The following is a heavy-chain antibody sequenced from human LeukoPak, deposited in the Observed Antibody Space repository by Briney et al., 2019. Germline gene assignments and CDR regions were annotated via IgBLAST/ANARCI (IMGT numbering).Heavy chain of an antibody. D-gene: IGHD3-3*02. CDR1: GFNFINW. Sequence: PGGSLRLSCAASGFNFINWMTWVRQAPGKGLEWVAVISYDGSNKYYADSVKGRFTISRDNSKNTLYLQMNSLRAEDTAVYYCARGGGLGFLEWFNLSWGVIDYWGQGTLVTVSS. V-gene: IGHV3-30-3*01. CDR3: ARGGGLGFLEWFNLSWGVIDY. J-gene: IGHJ4*02. CDR2: ISYDGSNK.